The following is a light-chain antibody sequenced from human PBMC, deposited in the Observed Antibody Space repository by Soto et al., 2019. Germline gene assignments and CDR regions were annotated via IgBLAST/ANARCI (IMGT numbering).Light chain of an antibody. J-gene: IGKJ3*01. CDR1: QSVSIY. CDR3: QQCCSTVFT. Sequence: DIQMTQSPSSLSASVGDRVTITCRASQSVSIYLNWYQQKPGKAPKLLIYAASNLQSGVPSRFSGTGSATDFTLTISSLQPEDFATYYCQQCCSTVFTFGPGTKVEIK. V-gene: IGKV1-39*01. CDR2: AAS.